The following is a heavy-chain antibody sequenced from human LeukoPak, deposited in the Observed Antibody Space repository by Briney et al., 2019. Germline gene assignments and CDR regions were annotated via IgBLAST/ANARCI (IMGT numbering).Heavy chain of an antibody. CDR3: ASRTYYGSGPDY. J-gene: IGHJ4*02. D-gene: IGHD3-10*01. CDR1: GGSFSGYY. V-gene: IGHV4-34*01. Sequence: LETLSLTCAVNGGSFSGYYWIWIRQPPGKGLEWIGEINHSGSTNYNPSLKSRVTISVDTSKNQFSLRLTSVTAADTAMYYCASRTYYGSGPDYWGQGTLVTVSS. CDR2: INHSGST.